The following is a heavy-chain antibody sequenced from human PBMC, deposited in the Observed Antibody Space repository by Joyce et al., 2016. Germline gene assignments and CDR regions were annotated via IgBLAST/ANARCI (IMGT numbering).Heavy chain of an antibody. Sequence: QVHLVQSGAEVKKPGASLKISCKASGFSLTTFHWARQAPGQSLEWMGSMNGHNGNTQFSQKFQGRLTIARDTAANTVYMEVTGLRSEDTATYYCAKGGVTRGWFINSWGQGTPVIVSS. V-gene: IGHV1-3*01. CDR1: GFSLTT. D-gene: IGHD6-19*01. CDR2: MNGHNGNT. CDR3: AKGGVTRGWFINS. J-gene: IGHJ5*02.